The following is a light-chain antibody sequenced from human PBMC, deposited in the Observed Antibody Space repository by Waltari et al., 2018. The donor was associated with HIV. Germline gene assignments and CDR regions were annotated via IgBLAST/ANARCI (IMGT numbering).Light chain of an antibody. J-gene: IGKJ1*01. Sequence: DLQMTQSPSSLSASVGDRITITCRASQDITNHLGWYQQTPGKAPKRLIYAASILQDGVPSRFSGTGSGTEFTLTISSLQPEDFATYYCLQLSLYPLTFGQGTRVDI. CDR3: LQLSLYPLT. CDR1: QDITNH. V-gene: IGKV1-17*01. CDR2: AAS.